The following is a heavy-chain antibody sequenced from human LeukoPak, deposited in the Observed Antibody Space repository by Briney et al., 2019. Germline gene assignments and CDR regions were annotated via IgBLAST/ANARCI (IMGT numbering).Heavy chain of an antibody. V-gene: IGHV1-2*02. CDR2: INPNSGGT. D-gene: IGHD1-26*01. J-gene: IGHJ3*02. CDR3: AREGGSRWEHNAFDI. CDR1: GYTFTGYY. Sequence: ASVKVSCKASGYTFTGYYMHWVRQAPGQGLEWMGWINPNSGGTNYAQKFQGRVTITRGTSISTAYMELSRLRSDDTAVYYCAREGGSRWEHNAFDIWGQGTMVTVSS.